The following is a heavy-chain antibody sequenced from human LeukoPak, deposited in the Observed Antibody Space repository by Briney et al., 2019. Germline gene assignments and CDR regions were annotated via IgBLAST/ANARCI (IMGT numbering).Heavy chain of an antibody. CDR1: GFTFSSSV. CDR3: VRDFRSADY. V-gene: IGHV3-23*01. Sequence: GGSLRLSCAASGFTFSSSVVSWVRQTPEKGLEWVSAIHGDITKTYYADSVKGRFTISRDNSKNTVYLQMNSLREEDTAVYYCVRDFRSADYWGQGTLVTVSS. CDR2: IHGDITKT. J-gene: IGHJ4*02.